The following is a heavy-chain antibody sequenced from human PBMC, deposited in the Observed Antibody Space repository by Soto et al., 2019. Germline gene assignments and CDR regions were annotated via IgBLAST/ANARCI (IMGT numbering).Heavy chain of an antibody. CDR1: GGTFSNYA. D-gene: IGHD5-12*01. CDR2: IIPIFGTA. J-gene: IGHJ5*02. CDR3: AVGSVDIVPTGMKPFDP. Sequence: QVQLVQSGAEVKKPGSSVKVSCKASGGTFSNYAISWVRQAPGQGLEWMGGIIPIFGTANYAQKFQGRVTITADESTSTASMELSSLRSEETAIYYCAVGSVDIVPTGMKPFDPWGQGTLVTVSS. V-gene: IGHV1-69*12.